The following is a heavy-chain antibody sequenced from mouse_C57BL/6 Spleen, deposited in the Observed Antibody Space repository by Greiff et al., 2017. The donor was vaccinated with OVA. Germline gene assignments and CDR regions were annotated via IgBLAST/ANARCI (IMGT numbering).Heavy chain of an antibody. D-gene: IGHD1-1*01. CDR3: ARDPVTTVVATDAMDY. J-gene: IGHJ4*01. V-gene: IGHV3-6*01. CDR2: ISYDGSN. Sequence: VQLKESGPGLVKPSQSLSLTCSVTGYSITSGYYWNWIRQFPGNKLEWMGYISYDGSNNYNPSLKNRISITRDTSKNQFFLKLNSVTTEDTATYYCARDPVTTVVATDAMDYWGQGTSVTVSS. CDR1: GYSITSGYY.